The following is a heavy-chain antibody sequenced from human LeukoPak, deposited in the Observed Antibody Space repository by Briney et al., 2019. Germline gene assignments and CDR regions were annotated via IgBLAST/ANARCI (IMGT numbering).Heavy chain of an antibody. J-gene: IGHJ5*02. CDR1: GGSISTYY. Sequence: PSETLSLTCSVSGGSISTYYWSWIRQSAGKGLEWIGRIYKSGSSNYNPSLKSRVSMSVGSSKNHFSLNPTSVTAEDTAVYYCARDECPLWSISCHRGFDPWGQGLLVTVSS. D-gene: IGHD2-2*02. CDR2: IYKSGSS. V-gene: IGHV4-4*07. CDR3: ARDECPLWSISCHRGFDP.